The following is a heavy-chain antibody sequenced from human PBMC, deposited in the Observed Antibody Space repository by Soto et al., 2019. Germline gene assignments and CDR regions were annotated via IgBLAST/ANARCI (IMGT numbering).Heavy chain of an antibody. CDR3: AREGIAAAGSYWYFDL. V-gene: IGHV3-13*01. CDR2: IGTAGDT. Sequence: GGSLRLSCAASGFTFSSYDMHWVRQATGKGLEWVSAIGTAGDTYYPGSVKGRFTISRENAKNSLYLQMNSLRAGDTAVYCCAREGIAAAGSYWYFDLWGRGTLVTVSS. J-gene: IGHJ2*01. D-gene: IGHD6-13*01. CDR1: GFTFSSYD.